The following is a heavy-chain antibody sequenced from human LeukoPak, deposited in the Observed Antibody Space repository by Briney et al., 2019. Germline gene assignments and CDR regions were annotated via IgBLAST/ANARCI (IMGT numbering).Heavy chain of an antibody. CDR2: IRCDGSNK. Sequence: GGSLRLSCAASGFTFSSYSMNWVRQAPGKGLEWVAFIRCDGSNKYCADSVKGRFTISRDNSKNTLYLQMNSLRAEDTAVYYCAKVLDTVIPDFDAFDIWGQGTMVTVSS. CDR1: GFTFSSYS. V-gene: IGHV3-30*02. CDR3: AKVLDTVIPDFDAFDI. J-gene: IGHJ3*02. D-gene: IGHD4-17*01.